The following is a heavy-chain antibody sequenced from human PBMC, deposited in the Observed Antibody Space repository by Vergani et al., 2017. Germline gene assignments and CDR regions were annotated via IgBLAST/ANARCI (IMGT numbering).Heavy chain of an antibody. D-gene: IGHD2-2*01. J-gene: IGHJ4*02. Sequence: QVQLQESGPGLVKPSQTLSLTCSVSGDSISSGVYYWNWIRQHPGKGLEWIGYIYSTGSTHHNPSLRRRINMSVDTSKNQFSLKLNSVTAADTAMHYCARMGGYXEGDAFRIGYFDSWGPGILVTVSS. CDR3: ARMGGYXEGDAFRIGYFDS. CDR1: GDSISSGVYY. V-gene: IGHV4-31*03. CDR2: IYSTGST.